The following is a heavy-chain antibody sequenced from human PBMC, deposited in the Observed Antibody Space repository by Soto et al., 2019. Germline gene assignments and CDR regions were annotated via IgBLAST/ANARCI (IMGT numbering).Heavy chain of an antibody. CDR2: IIPIFGTA. CDR1: GGTFSSYA. J-gene: IGHJ4*02. CDR3: ARDITTFGVASAFDY. D-gene: IGHD3-3*01. Sequence: AASVKVSCKASGGTFSSYAISWVRQAPGQGLEWMGGIIPIFGTANYAQKFQGRVTITADESTSTAYMELSSLRSEDTAVYYCARDITTFGVASAFDYWGQGTLVTVSS. V-gene: IGHV1-69*13.